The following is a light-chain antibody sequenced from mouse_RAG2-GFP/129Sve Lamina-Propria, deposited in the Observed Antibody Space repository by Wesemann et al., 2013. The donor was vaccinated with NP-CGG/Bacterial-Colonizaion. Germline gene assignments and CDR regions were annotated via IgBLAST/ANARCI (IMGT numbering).Light chain of an antibody. CDR1: QNVGTN. Sequence: DIVMTQSQKFMSTTVGDRVSVTCKASQNVGTNVAWYQQKPGQSPKLLIYSASNRYTGVPDRFTGSGSGTDFTLTISNVQSEDLAEYFCQQYNSYPYTFGGGTKLEIK. CDR2: SAS. CDR3: QQYNSYPYT. J-gene: IGKJ2*01. V-gene: IGKV6-15*01.